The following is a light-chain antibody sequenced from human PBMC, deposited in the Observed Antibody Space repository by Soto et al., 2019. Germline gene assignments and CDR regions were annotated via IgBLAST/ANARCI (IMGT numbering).Light chain of an antibody. CDR3: QQYNHLPPLT. V-gene: IGKV3-15*01. CDR1: QSVSIN. CDR2: ATS. J-gene: IGKJ4*01. Sequence: IVMTQSPAALSASPGERVTLSCRASQSVSINLAWYQQKPGQAPRLLIYATSSRATGIPARFSGRGSGTEYTLTISSLQSEDSAVYYCQQYNHLPPLTFGGGTKVEVK.